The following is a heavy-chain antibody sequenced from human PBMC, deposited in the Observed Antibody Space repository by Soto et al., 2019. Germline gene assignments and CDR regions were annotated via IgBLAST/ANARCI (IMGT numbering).Heavy chain of an antibody. V-gene: IGHV1-2*04. Sequence: ASVKVSCKASGYIFTGYYMHWVRQAPGQGLEWMGWINPNSGDTNYTQKFQGWVTMTRDTSISTAYMELSRLRSDDTAVYYCATSRISIAVAGETEYFFDYWGQGTPVTVSS. J-gene: IGHJ4*02. CDR2: INPNSGDT. D-gene: IGHD6-19*01. CDR3: ATSRISIAVAGETEYFFDY. CDR1: GYIFTGYY.